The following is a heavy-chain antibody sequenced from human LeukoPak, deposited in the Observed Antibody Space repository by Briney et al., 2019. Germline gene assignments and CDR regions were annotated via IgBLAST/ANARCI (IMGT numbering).Heavy chain of an antibody. CDR2: INHSGST. J-gene: IGHJ4*02. CDR1: GGSFSGYY. Sequence: PSETLSLTCAVYGGSFSGYYWSWIRQPPGKGLEWIGEINHSGSTNHNPSLKSRVTISVDTSKNQFSLKLSSVTAADTAVYCCAREGRAAGIVATTHFDYWGQGTLVTVSS. V-gene: IGHV4-34*01. CDR3: AREGRAAGIVATTHFDY. D-gene: IGHD5-12*01.